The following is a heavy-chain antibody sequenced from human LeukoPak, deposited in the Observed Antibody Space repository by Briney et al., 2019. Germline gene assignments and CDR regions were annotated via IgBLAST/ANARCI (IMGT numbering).Heavy chain of an antibody. CDR3: ARVKPWDPHYDILTGSRIYYYYFGMDV. CDR2: IYYSGST. D-gene: IGHD3-9*01. V-gene: IGHV4-59*01. Sequence: PSETLSLTCTVSGGSISSYYWSWIRQPPGKGREWIGYIYYSGSTNYNPSLKSRVTISVDTSKKQFSLTLSSVPAADTAVYYCARVKPWDPHYDILTGSRIYYYYFGMDVWGQGTTVTVSS. J-gene: IGHJ6*02. CDR1: GGSISSYY.